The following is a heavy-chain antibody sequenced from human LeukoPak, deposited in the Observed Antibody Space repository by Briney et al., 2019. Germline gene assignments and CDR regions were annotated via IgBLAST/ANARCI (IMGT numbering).Heavy chain of an antibody. Sequence: PGRSLTLSCAASGFTFSSYGRHWVRQAPGKGLEWVAVISYDGSNKYYADSVKGRFTISRDNYKNTLYLQMNSLRAEDTAVYYCAKTGVKYSYGSYFDYWGQGTLVTVSS. V-gene: IGHV3-30*18. CDR1: GFTFSSYG. CDR3: AKTGVKYSYGSYFDY. CDR2: ISYDGSNK. J-gene: IGHJ4*02. D-gene: IGHD5-18*01.